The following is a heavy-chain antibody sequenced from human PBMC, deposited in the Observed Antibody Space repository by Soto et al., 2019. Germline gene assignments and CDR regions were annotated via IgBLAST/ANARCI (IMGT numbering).Heavy chain of an antibody. Sequence: SETLSLTCAVSGGSIDSGAFSLSWIRQPPGKGLEWIGYVTHSGTAYSIPSLNGRLTLSVDSSQTQFSLKLTSVTAADSTFYYCARIHWAQSSLDYWGRGILVTVSS. CDR2: VTHSGTA. CDR3: ARIHWAQSSLDY. CDR1: GGSIDSGAFS. V-gene: IGHV4-30-2*01. J-gene: IGHJ4*02. D-gene: IGHD6-19*01.